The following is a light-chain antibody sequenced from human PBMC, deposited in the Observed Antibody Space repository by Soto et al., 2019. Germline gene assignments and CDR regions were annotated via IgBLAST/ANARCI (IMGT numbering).Light chain of an antibody. V-gene: IGKV3-20*01. Sequence: PGERATLSCRASQRVSSTYLAWYQQKPGQAPRLLISGASSRATGIPDRFSGSGSGTDFILTISRLEPEDFAVYYCQQYGGSPPYTFGQGTKLEIK. CDR1: QRVSSTY. J-gene: IGKJ2*01. CDR3: QQYGGSPPYT. CDR2: GAS.